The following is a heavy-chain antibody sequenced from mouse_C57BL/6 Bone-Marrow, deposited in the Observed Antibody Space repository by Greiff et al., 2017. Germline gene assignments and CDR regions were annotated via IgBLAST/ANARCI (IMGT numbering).Heavy chain of an antibody. J-gene: IGHJ3*01. V-gene: IGHV1-59*01. CDR2: IDPSDSYT. D-gene: IGHD3-2*02. Sequence: QVQLQQPGAELVRPGTSVKLSCKASGYTFTSYWMHWVKQRPGQGLEWIGVIDPSDSYTNYNQKFKGKATLTVDTSSSTAYMQLSSLTSEDSAVYYCARGTAQATDFAYWGQGTLVTVSA. CDR3: ARGTAQATDFAY. CDR1: GYTFTSYW.